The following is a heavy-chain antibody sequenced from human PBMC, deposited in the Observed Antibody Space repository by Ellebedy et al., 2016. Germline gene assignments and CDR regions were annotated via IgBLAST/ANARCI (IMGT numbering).Heavy chain of an antibody. Sequence: GSLRLSXSVSGASIISSTTYYWAWIRRPAGKGLEWIGSFYYSGSTTYNPSLKSRLTLSVDTSKNEFSLTLASLTAADTAVYYCATNTSGYSYFDNWGQGAPVTVSS. J-gene: IGHJ4*02. CDR1: GASIISSTTYY. CDR3: ATNTSGYSYFDN. V-gene: IGHV4-39*01. CDR2: FYYSGST. D-gene: IGHD3-22*01.